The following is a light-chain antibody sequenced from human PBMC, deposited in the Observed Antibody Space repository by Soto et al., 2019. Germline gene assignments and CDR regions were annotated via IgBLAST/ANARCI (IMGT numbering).Light chain of an antibody. CDR3: QQSFSSPFT. Sequence: DIQMTQSPSSLSASVGDRVTITCRASQSIRNFLNWYQLKPGKAPKLMISAASYLQSGVSSSFSASGSGTEFTVTISNQQPEDFATYYCQQSFSSPFTCGPGTKVDFK. CDR2: AAS. CDR1: QSIRNF. J-gene: IGKJ3*01. V-gene: IGKV1-39*01.